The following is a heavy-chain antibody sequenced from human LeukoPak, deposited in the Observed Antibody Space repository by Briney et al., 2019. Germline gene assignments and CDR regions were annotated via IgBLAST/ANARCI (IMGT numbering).Heavy chain of an antibody. J-gene: IGHJ4*02. D-gene: IGHD4/OR15-4a*01. CDR2: VDKSGST. V-gene: IGHV4-59*01. CDR1: SCTISSNC. Sequence: PSETLSLTATVSSCTISSNCWSWLRQPPAKDLEWIGSVDKSGSTKYNPSLKSQVTISVDTSKNQFSLKLSSVTAADTAVYYCARRSTWGLWIDYWGQGTLVTVSS. CDR3: ARRSTWGLWIDY.